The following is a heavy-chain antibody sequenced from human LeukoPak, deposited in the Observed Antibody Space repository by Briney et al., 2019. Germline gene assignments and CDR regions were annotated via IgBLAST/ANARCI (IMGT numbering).Heavy chain of an antibody. CDR1: GFTFSSYW. D-gene: IGHD3-22*01. V-gene: IGHV3-74*01. J-gene: IGHJ4*02. CDR3: ARGGYYYDNSGYSYSLGY. Sequence: GGSLRLSCAASGFTFSSYWMHWVRQAPGKGLVWVSRINSDGSSTSYADSVKGRFTISRDNAKNTLYLQINSLRAEDTAVYYCARGGYYYDNSGYSYSLGYWGQGTLVTVSS. CDR2: INSDGSST.